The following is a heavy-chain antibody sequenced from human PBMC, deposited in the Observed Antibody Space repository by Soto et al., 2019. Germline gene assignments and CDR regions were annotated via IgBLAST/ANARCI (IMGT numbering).Heavy chain of an antibody. V-gene: IGHV3-74*01. CDR3: ARADYGDYEGEYYFDY. D-gene: IGHD4-17*01. CDR2: INSDGSST. J-gene: IGHJ4*02. Sequence: GGSLRLSCAASGFTFSSYWMHWVRQAPGKGLVWVSRINSDGSSTSYADSVKGRFTISRDNAKNTLYLQMNSLRAEDTAVYYCARADYGDYEGEYYFDYWGQGTLVTVSS. CDR1: GFTFSSYW.